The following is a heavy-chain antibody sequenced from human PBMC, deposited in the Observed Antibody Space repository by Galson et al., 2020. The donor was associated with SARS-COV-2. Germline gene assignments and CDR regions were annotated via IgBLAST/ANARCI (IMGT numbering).Heavy chain of an antibody. CDR1: GGSFSGYY. J-gene: IGHJ6*03. D-gene: IGHD2-15*01. Sequence: SETLSLTCAVYGGSFSGYYWSWIRQPPGKGLEWIGEINHSGSTNYNPSLKSRVTISVDTSKNQFSLKLSSVTAADTAVYYCARLPRLRYYYYMDVWGKGTTVTVSS. V-gene: IGHV4-34*01. CDR2: INHSGST. CDR3: ARLPRLRYYYYMDV.